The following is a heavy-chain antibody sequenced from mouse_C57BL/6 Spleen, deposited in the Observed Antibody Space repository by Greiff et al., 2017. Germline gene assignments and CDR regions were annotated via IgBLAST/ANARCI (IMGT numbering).Heavy chain of an antibody. D-gene: IGHD2-3*01. V-gene: IGHV5-17*01. CDR2: ISSGSSTI. Sequence: EVKLQESGGGLVKPGGSLKLSCAASGFTFSDYGMHWVRQAPEKGLEWVAYISSGSSTIYYADTVKGRFTISRDNAKNTLFLQMTSLRSEDTAMYYCARAPYDGYYRDAMDYWGQGTSVTVSS. CDR3: ARAPYDGYYRDAMDY. J-gene: IGHJ4*01. CDR1: GFTFSDYG.